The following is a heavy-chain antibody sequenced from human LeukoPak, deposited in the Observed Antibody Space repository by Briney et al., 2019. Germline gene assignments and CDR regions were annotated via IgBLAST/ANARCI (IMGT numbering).Heavy chain of an antibody. CDR3: TRDSRRTPGEYYHGMDV. D-gene: IGHD1-1*01. Sequence: GGSLRLSCAASGFTFSSYAMYWVRQAPGKGLEYVSAISSNGGSTYYGNSVKGRFTMSRDNSKNTLYLQMGSLRAEDMAVYYCTRDSRRTPGEYYHGMDVWGQGTTVTVSS. CDR1: GFTFSSYA. CDR2: ISSNGGST. V-gene: IGHV3-64*01. J-gene: IGHJ6*02.